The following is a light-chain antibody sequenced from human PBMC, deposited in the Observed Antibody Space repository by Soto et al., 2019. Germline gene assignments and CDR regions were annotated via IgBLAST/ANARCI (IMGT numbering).Light chain of an antibody. Sequence: QSVLAQPASVSGSPGQSITISCTGTSSDVGAYNSNCTGTSSDVGAYNSVSWYQQHPHRAPQVIIYKGTQRPSGDSNRFSGSTSGNAASLTVSALQPDDEADYFCCSSAPESTYVFGTGTKVTVL. CDR2: KGT. CDR3: CSSAPESTYV. V-gene: IGLV2-23*01. CDR1: SSDVGAYNSNCTGTSSDVGAYNS. J-gene: IGLJ1*01.